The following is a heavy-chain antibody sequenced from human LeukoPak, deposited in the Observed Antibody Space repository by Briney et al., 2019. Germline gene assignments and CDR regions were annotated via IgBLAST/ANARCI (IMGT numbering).Heavy chain of an antibody. CDR1: GGSFSDYY. Sequence: PSETLSLTCAVYGGSFSDYYWSWLRQRPGKGREGIGEINHSRSTNYNPSLKSRVTISVDTSKNQFPLKLSSVTAADTAVYYCARGARYMVRERRMGSGYYYMDVWGKGTTVTVSS. J-gene: IGHJ6*03. CDR2: INHSRST. V-gene: IGHV4-34*01. D-gene: IGHD3-10*01. CDR3: ARGARYMVRERRMGSGYYYMDV.